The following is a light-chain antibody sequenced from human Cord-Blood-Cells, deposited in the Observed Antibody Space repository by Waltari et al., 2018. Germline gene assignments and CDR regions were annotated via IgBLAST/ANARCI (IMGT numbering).Light chain of an antibody. CDR3: QQSYSTPYT. V-gene: IGKV1-39*01. CDR2: AAS. Sequence: DIQMTQYTSSLSASVGDRGTITCRASPRISSYLNWYQQKPGKAPKLPIYAASSLQSGVPSRFSGSGSGTDFTLTISSLQPEDFATYYCQQSYSTPYTFGQGTKLEIK. J-gene: IGKJ2*01. CDR1: PRISSY.